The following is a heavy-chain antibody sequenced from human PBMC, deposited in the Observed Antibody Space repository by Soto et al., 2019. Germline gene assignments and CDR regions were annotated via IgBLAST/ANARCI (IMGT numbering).Heavy chain of an antibody. CDR3: AATYTVATITIDY. J-gene: IGHJ4*02. V-gene: IGHV1-24*01. Sequence: GASVKVSCKVSGFTLTELSIHWVRQAPGKGLEWMGGFDPEDGETIYAQKFQGRVTVTEDTSTDTAYMDLSSLRSEDTAVYYCAATYTVATITIDYWGQGTLVTAS. CDR2: FDPEDGET. CDR1: GFTLTELS. D-gene: IGHD5-12*01.